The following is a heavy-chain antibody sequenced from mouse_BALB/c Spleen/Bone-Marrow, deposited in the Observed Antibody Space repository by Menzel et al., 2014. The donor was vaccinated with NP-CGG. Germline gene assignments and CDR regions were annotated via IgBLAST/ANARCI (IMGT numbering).Heavy chain of an antibody. CDR1: GYPFSSYW. CDR2: IYPGDGET. D-gene: IGHD2-10*02. Sequence: VQLQQPGAELVRPGSSVKISRKASGYPFSSYWMSWVKQRPGQGLEWIGQIYPGDGETNYNGKFKGNATLTADKSSSTAYMQLISLTSEDSAVYFRARKYGDYWGQGTTLTVSS. J-gene: IGHJ2*01. V-gene: IGHV1-80*01. CDR3: ARKYGDY.